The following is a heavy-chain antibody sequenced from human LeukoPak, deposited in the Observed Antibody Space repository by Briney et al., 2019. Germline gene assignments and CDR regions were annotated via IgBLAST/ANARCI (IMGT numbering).Heavy chain of an antibody. CDR3: VARGNSRNS. CDR1: GFTFSGHW. D-gene: IGHD3-10*01. V-gene: IGHV3-7*01. CDR2: MNGDGSQI. Sequence: GGSLSLSCAASGFTFSGHWMSWVRQAPAKELEWVAHMNGDGSQIYYMDFVKGRFTISRDNAKNSLYLQMNGLRAEDTAVYYCVARGNSRNSWGQGTMVIVSS. J-gene: IGHJ3*01.